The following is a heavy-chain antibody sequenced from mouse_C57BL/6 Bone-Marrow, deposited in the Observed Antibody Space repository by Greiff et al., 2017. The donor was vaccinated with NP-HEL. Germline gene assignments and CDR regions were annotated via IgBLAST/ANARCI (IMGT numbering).Heavy chain of an antibody. CDR3: AREGLRRTLYAMDY. Sequence: EVQRVESGGGLVKPGGSLKLSCAASGFTFSSYAMSWVRQTPEKRLEWVATISDGGSYTYYPDNVKGRFTISRDNAKNNLYLQMSHLKSEDTAMYYCAREGLRRTLYAMDYWGQGTSVTVSS. CDR1: GFTFSSYA. CDR2: ISDGGSYT. J-gene: IGHJ4*01. V-gene: IGHV5-4*01. D-gene: IGHD2-2*01.